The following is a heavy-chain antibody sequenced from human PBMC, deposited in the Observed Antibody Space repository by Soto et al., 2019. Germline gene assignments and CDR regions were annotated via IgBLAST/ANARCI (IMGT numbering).Heavy chain of an antibody. CDR1: GGTFSRDA. CDR2: IIPMFGTA. CDR3: ARGVVVVAASQLGWFDP. V-gene: IGHV1-69*01. Sequence: QVQLVQSGAEVKKPGSSVKVSCKASGGTFSRDAISWVRQAPGQGLEWMGGIIPMFGTAKYVQKFQGRLTITADDSTTTAYMELRRLRSDDTAVYYCARGVVVVAASQLGWFDPWGQGTLVTVSS. D-gene: IGHD2-15*01. J-gene: IGHJ5*02.